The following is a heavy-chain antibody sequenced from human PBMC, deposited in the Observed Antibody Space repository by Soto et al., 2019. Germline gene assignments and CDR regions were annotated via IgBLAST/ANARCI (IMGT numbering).Heavy chain of an antibody. CDR1: DGTSANLDYF. J-gene: IGHJ4*02. CDR2: IYHSGTT. D-gene: IGHD5-18*01. Sequence: PSEMMRLTRTVSDGTSANLDYFWTWIRQPPGQGLECIGYIYHSGTTYYNPSLESRVTISVDRSKNQFSLKLSSVTAADTAVYYCARVGYSYGCDYWGQGTRVTVS. CDR3: ARVGYSYGCDY. V-gene: IGHV4-30-2*01.